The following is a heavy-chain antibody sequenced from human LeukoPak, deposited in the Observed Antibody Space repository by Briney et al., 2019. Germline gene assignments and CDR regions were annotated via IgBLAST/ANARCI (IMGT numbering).Heavy chain of an antibody. CDR3: VSWAGGNSDVASFDY. CDR2: ISRNSGAT. D-gene: IGHD2-21*01. J-gene: IGHJ4*02. CDR1: GNLFIDYY. Sequence: ASVKLSCMASGNLFIDYYINWLRQAPGQAVERMGWISRNSGATKFAQRFQGRVSLTRDTSISTAYMELSTLTFDDTAIYDCVSWAGGNSDVASFDYWGQETLVTVSS. V-gene: IGHV1-2*02.